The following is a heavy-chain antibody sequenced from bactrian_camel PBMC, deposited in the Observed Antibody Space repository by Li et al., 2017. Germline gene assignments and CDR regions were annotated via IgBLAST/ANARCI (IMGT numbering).Heavy chain of an antibody. Sequence: QVQLVESGGGSVQAGQPLRLTCQDSRRTFSRASMAWFRQAPGKEREGVAAIDADGKTGYTDAVKGRFTISRDNAKNTAYLETNTLKSEDTALYYCATDYGLGVFGYWGQGTQVTVS. V-gene: IGHV3S53*01. CDR3: ATDYGLGVFGY. J-gene: IGHJ6*01. D-gene: IGHD5*01. CDR1: RRTFSRAS. CDR2: IDADGKT.